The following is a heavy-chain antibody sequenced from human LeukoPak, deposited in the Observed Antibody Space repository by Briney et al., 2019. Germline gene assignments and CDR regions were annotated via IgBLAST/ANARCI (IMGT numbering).Heavy chain of an antibody. V-gene: IGHV3-53*01. CDR1: GFTVSSNY. Sequence: GGSLRLSCAASGFTVSSNYMSWVRQAPGKGLEWVSVIYSGGSTYYADSVKGRFTISRDNSKNTLYLQMNSLRAEDTAVYYCARESVATKTYDYWGQGTLVTVSS. CDR2: IYSGGST. J-gene: IGHJ4*02. D-gene: IGHD5-24*01. CDR3: ARESVATKTYDY.